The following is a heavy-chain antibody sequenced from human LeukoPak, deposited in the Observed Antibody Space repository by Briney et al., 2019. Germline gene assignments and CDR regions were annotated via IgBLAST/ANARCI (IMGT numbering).Heavy chain of an antibody. CDR1: GFTFNSYG. D-gene: IGHD5-18*01. CDR2: IRSDGTNK. Sequence: GGSLRLSCAASGFTFNSYGMHWVRQAPGKGPEWVAFIRSDGTNKYYADPVKGRFTISRDNSKNTLYLQMNSLRPEDAAVYYCAKGYSFHFDYWGQGTLVTVSS. V-gene: IGHV3-30*02. J-gene: IGHJ4*02. CDR3: AKGYSFHFDY.